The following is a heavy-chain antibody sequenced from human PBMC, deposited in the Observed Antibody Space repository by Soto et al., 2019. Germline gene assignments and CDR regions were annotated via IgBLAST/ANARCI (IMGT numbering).Heavy chain of an antibody. V-gene: IGHV4-39*01. D-gene: IGHD3-16*02. Sequence: SETLSLTCTVSGGSISSSSYYWGWIRQPPGKGLEWIGSIYYSGSTYYNPSLKSRVTISVDTSKNQFSLKLSSVTAADTAVYYCARHRPGIYRLHLGELSTWGQGTLVTVSS. CDR1: GGSISSSSYY. CDR3: ARHRPGIYRLHLGELST. CDR2: IYYSGST. J-gene: IGHJ5*02.